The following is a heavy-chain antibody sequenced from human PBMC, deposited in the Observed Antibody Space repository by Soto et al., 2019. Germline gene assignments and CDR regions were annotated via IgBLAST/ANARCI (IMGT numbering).Heavy chain of an antibody. J-gene: IGHJ3*02. CDR3: VKEKVPTFLHAFDI. CDR1: GFKFDDYA. Sequence: EVQLVESGGGLVQPGGSLRLSCAASGFKFDDYAMHWVRQAPGKGLEWVSGISWKSGDINYADSVKGRFTISRDNAKNSLFLQMNNLSADDTALYYCVKEKVPTFLHAFDIWGQGKMVTVSS. CDR2: ISWKSGDI. D-gene: IGHD3-16*01. V-gene: IGHV3-9*01.